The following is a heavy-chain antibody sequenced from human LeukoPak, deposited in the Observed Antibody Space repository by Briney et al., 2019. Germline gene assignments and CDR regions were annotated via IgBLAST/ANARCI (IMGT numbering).Heavy chain of an antibody. V-gene: IGHV3-30*03. J-gene: IGHJ4*02. CDR2: ITYDGSNK. D-gene: IGHD3-22*01. CDR3: ATDREGDPSAYYLV. Sequence: SLRRYSAASRFTFSSYGMHWDRPAPGKGLEGVAVITYDGSNKYYEDSVKGPFTISSDNSKNNLYLQMKSPKAEASVVYYCATDREGDPSAYYLVGGQGTLITVSS. CDR1: RFTFSSYG.